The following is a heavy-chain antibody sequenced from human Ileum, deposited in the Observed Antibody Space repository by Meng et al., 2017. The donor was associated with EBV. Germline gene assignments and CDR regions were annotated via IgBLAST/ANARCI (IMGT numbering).Heavy chain of an antibody. CDR1: GGSVSGSS. Sequence: QLGAGLLEPSETLPTTCAVYGGSVSGSSWSWIREPPGKGLEWIGEINHSGSNNYNPSLKRRVNISVDTSKNQSNLKLSSVTAADTAVYSCARGYTVTDRGFDYWGQGTLVTVSS. V-gene: IGHV4-34*01. CDR2: INHSGSN. D-gene: IGHD3-10*01. CDR3: ARGYTVTDRGFDY. J-gene: IGHJ4*02.